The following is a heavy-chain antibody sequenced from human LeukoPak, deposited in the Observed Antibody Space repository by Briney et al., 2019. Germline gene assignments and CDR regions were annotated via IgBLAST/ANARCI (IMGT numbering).Heavy chain of an antibody. V-gene: IGHV4-4*02. CDR3: ARVGALGGHDF. J-gene: IGHJ4*02. CDR1: GDSISSSNW. CDR2: IYHSGNT. D-gene: IGHD1-26*01. Sequence: SETLSLTCAVSGDSISSSNWWSWVRQPPEKGLEWIGEIYHSGNTNYNPPLKRRVTISLDKSKNQFSLKLNSVTAADTAVYYCARVGALGGHDFWGQGSLVTVSS.